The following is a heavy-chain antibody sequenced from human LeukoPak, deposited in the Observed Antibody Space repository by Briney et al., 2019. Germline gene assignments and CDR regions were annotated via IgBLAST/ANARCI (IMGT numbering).Heavy chain of an antibody. CDR2: ISYDGSNK. D-gene: IGHD3-22*01. Sequence: GGSLRLSCAASGFTFSGYPIHWVRQAPGKGLEWVAVISYDGSNKYYADSVKGRFTISRDNSKDTLYLQMNSLRAEDTAVYYCAKGPDYYYDSSGYSPFDYWGQGTLVTVSS. CDR1: GFTFSGYP. CDR3: AKGPDYYYDSSGYSPFDY. J-gene: IGHJ4*02. V-gene: IGHV3-30-3*02.